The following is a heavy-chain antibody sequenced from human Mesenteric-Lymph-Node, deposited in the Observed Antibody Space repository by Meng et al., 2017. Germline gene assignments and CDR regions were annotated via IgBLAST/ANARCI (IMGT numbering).Heavy chain of an antibody. J-gene: IGHJ5*02. V-gene: IGHV4-39*01. D-gene: IGHD3-10*01. CDR2: VVYSGTT. CDR3: ARASYGSGSPLGESWFDP. Sequence: PRLVKPAQTLSLPCTVSVGSIRSSLYNWASIRQPPGEGLEWIGSVVYSGTTYYTSSLNSRVSISVDTSKNQFSLKLSSVTAADTAVYYCARASYGSGSPLGESWFDPWGQGTLVTVSS. CDR1: VGSIRSSLYN.